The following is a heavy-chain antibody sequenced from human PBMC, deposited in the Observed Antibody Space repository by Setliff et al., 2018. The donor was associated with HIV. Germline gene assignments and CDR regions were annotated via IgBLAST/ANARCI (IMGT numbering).Heavy chain of an antibody. V-gene: IGHV1-2*06. CDR1: GYTFTSYG. CDR2: INPNTGDT. Sequence: ASVKVSCKASGYTFTSYGISWVRLAPGQGLEWMGRINPNTGDTNYAQKFQDRVTMTRDTSINTAYMELSRLRSDDTAVYYCAREYDVLTGYYISAFDIWGQGTMVTVSS. J-gene: IGHJ3*02. CDR3: AREYDVLTGYYISAFDI. D-gene: IGHD3-9*01.